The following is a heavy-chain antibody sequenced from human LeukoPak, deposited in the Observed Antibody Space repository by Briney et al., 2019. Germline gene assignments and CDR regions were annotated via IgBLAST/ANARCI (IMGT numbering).Heavy chain of an antibody. Sequence: PRGSLRLSSAASGFTFSSYSMNWVRQAPGKGLEWVSSISSSSSYIYYADSVKGRFTISRDNAKNSLYLQMNSLRAEDTAVYYCAPDYSNYVLWFDPWGQGAMASVSS. CDR3: APDYSNYVLWFDP. CDR2: ISSSSSYI. V-gene: IGHV3-21*01. J-gene: IGHJ5*02. CDR1: GFTFSSYS. D-gene: IGHD4-11*01.